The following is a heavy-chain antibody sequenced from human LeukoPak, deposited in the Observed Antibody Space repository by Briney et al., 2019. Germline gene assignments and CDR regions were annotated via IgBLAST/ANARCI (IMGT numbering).Heavy chain of an antibody. CDR2: IYYSGST. Sequence: SQTLSLTCTVSGGSISSGGYYWRWIRQHPGKGLEWIGYIYYSGSTYYNPSLKSRLTISVDTSKNQFSLKLSSVTAADTAVYYCARDGYNYFDYWGQGTLVTVSS. D-gene: IGHD5-24*01. CDR1: GGSISSGGYY. CDR3: ARDGYNYFDY. V-gene: IGHV4-31*03. J-gene: IGHJ4*02.